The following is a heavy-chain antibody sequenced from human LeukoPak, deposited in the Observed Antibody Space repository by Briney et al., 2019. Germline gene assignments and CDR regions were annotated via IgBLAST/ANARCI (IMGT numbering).Heavy chain of an antibody. Sequence: ASVKVSCKASGYTFTGYYMHWVRQAPGQGLEWMGWINPNSGGTNYAQKFQGRVTMTRDTSISTAYMELSRLRSDDTAVYYCARGPVPAATYYYYMDVWGKGTTVTVS. CDR2: INPNSGGT. D-gene: IGHD2-2*01. CDR3: ARGPVPAATYYYYMDV. V-gene: IGHV1-2*02. CDR1: GYTFTGYY. J-gene: IGHJ6*03.